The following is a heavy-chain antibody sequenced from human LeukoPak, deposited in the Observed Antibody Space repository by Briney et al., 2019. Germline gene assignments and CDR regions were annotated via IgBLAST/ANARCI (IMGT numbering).Heavy chain of an antibody. CDR3: ARSRAFNSGAFDP. CDR2: IYNGVNT. J-gene: IGHJ5*02. CDR1: GASVSSASY. V-gene: IGHV4-61*01. Sequence: SETLSLTCTVSGASVSSASYWSWIRQPPGKGVEWIAHIYNGVNTNYNPSLKSRVTISVDTSKNQFSLRLNSVTAADTAVYYCARSRAFNSGAFDPWGQGSLVTVSS. D-gene: IGHD1-26*01.